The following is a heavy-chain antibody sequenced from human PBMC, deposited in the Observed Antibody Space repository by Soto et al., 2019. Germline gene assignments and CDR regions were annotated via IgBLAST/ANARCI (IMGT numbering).Heavy chain of an antibody. J-gene: IGHJ6*02. Sequence: LRLSCAASGFTFSSYAMSWVRQAPGKGLEWVSAISGSGGSTYYADSVKGRFTISRDNSKNTLYLQMNSLRAEDTAVYYCAKGSPYGDYYYYYGMDVWGQGTTVTVSS. CDR1: GFTFSSYA. CDR3: AKGSPYGDYYYYYGMDV. CDR2: ISGSGGST. D-gene: IGHD4-17*01. V-gene: IGHV3-23*01.